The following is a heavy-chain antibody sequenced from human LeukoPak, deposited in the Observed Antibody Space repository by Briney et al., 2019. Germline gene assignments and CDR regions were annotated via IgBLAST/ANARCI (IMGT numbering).Heavy chain of an antibody. CDR3: ARHMEGYDSSGYPDAFDI. Sequence: GESLKISCKGSGYSFTSYWISWVRQMPGKGLEWMGRIDPSDSYTNYSPSLQGHVTISADKSISTAYLQWSSLKASDTAMYYCARHMEGYDSSGYPDAFDIWGQGTMVSVSS. CDR1: GYSFTSYW. J-gene: IGHJ3*02. CDR2: IDPSDSYT. D-gene: IGHD3-22*01. V-gene: IGHV5-10-1*01.